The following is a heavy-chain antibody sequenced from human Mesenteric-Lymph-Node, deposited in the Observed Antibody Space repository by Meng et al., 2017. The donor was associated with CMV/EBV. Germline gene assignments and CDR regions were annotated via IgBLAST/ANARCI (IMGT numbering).Heavy chain of an antibody. D-gene: IGHD2-2*01. Sequence: GESLKISCAASGFTFSNYNMHWVRQAPGKGLEWVSSISSSGEYIYTADSVKGRFSISRDNAKNSLYLQLNRLRFEDTAVYYCAITRPGFCSSSPCPDSYGGFDNWGQGTLVTVSS. J-gene: IGHJ5*02. CDR2: ISSSGEYI. CDR3: AITRPGFCSSSPCPDSYGGFDN. CDR1: GFTFSNYN. V-gene: IGHV3-21*01.